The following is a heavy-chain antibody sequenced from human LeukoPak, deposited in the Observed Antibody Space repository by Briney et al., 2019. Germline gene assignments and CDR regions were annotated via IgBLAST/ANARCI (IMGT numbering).Heavy chain of an antibody. D-gene: IGHD3-22*01. Sequence: PGGSLRLSCAASGFTFSSYAMSWVRQAPGKGLEWGSAISGSGGSTYYADSVKGRFTISRDNSKNTLYLQMNSLRAEDTAVYYCAKASYYYDSSGYGYWGQGTLVTVSS. CDR2: ISGSGGST. V-gene: IGHV3-23*01. CDR1: GFTFSSYA. J-gene: IGHJ4*02. CDR3: AKASYYYDSSGYGY.